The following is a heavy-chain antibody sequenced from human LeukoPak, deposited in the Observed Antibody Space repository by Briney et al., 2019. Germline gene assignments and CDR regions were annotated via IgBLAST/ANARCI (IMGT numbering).Heavy chain of an antibody. V-gene: IGHV1-18*01. D-gene: IGHD3-3*01. CDR3: ARSLLRFLEWSYRSYYYYYMDV. CDR1: GYTFTSYG. J-gene: IGHJ6*03. CDR2: IGTHNGNT. Sequence: VKVSCKTSGYTFTSYGVSWVRQAPGQGLEWMGWIGTHNGNTNYAQKFQGRVTITADKSTSTAYMELTSLRSEDTAVYYCARSLLRFLEWSYRSYYYYYMDVWGKGTTVTVSS.